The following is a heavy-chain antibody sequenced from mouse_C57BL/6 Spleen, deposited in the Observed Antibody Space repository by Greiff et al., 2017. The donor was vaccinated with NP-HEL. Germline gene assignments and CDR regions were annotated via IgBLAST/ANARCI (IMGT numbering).Heavy chain of an antibody. D-gene: IGHD2-2*01. Sequence: QVQLQQPGAALVKPGASVQLSCKASGYTFTSYWMHWVKPRPGRGLEWIGRIDPNSGGTKYNEQFTSKATLTVDKPSSTAYMQISSLTSEDSAVDYCAGGLRRNYYAMDYWGQGTSVTVSS. V-gene: IGHV1-72*01. CDR2: IDPNSGGT. CDR1: GYTFTSYW. J-gene: IGHJ4*01. CDR3: AGGLRRNYYAMDY.